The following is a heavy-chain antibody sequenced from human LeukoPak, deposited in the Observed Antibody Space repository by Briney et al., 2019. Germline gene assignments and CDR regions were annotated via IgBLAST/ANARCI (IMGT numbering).Heavy chain of an antibody. CDR3: ARHPTSGSYYSARYYYGMDV. V-gene: IGHV4-61*08. D-gene: IGHD1-26*01. J-gene: IGHJ6*02. CDR2: IYYSGST. CDR1: GGSISSGGYY. Sequence: SETLSLTCTVSGGSISSGGYYWSWIRQHPGKGLEWIGYIYYSGSTNYNPSLKSRVTISVDTSKNQFSLKLSSVTAADTAVYYCARHPTSGSYYSARYYYGMDVWGQGTTVTVSS.